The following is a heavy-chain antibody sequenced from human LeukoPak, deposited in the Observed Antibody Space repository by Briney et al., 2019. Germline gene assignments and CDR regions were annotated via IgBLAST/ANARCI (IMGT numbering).Heavy chain of an antibody. CDR2: IYYTGST. CDR1: GGSISSYY. V-gene: IGHV4-59*01. CDR3: ARAPGSAYYPYYYMDV. Sequence: SETLSLTCTVSGGSISSYYWSWIRQPPGKGLEWIGYIYYTGSTNYNPSLKSRVTISVDTSKNQFSLNLNSVTAADTAEYYCARAPGSAYYPYYYMDVWGKGTTVTVSS. D-gene: IGHD6-19*01. J-gene: IGHJ6*03.